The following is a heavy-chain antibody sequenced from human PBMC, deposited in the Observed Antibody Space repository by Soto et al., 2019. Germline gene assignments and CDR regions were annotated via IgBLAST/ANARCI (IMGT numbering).Heavy chain of an antibody. CDR2: IYTTGTT. D-gene: IGHD6-13*01. CDR1: GDSMSTGGYY. V-gene: IGHV4-31*02. Sequence: QVQLQESGPGLVTPSQTLSLICTVSGDSMSTGGYYWTWIRQHPGKGLEWIGHIYTTGTTYYSQSLKRQVTISIDKSSNRFSRNLSSVTAADTAVDYCSRGRGSTPLRDWGPGALVTVSS. CDR3: SRGRGSTPLRD. J-gene: IGHJ4*02.